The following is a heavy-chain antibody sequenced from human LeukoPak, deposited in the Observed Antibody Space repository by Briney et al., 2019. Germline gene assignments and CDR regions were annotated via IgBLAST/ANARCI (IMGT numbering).Heavy chain of an antibody. CDR1: GFTFSSYA. CDR2: IRSKAYGGTT. D-gene: IGHD6-13*01. V-gene: IGHV3-49*04. CDR3: TRDSVEQQLVYWTFDY. Sequence: PGGSLRLSCAASGFTFSSYAMSWVRQAPGKGLEWVGFIRSKAYGGTTEYAASVKGRFTISRDDSKSIAYLQMNSLKTEDTAVYYCTRDSVEQQLVYWTFDYWGQGTLVTVSS. J-gene: IGHJ4*02.